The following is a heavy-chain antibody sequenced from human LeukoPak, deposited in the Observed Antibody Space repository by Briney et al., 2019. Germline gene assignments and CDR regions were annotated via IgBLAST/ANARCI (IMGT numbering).Heavy chain of an antibody. D-gene: IGHD3-9*01. V-gene: IGHV3-23*01. J-gene: IGHJ4*02. CDR1: GFTFSSYA. CDR3: AKESPSNFDYVGTFDY. CDR2: ISGSGGST. Sequence: PGGSPRLSCAASGFTFSSYAMSWVRQAPGKGLEWVSAISGSGGSTYYADSVKGRFTISRDNSKNTLYLQMNSLRAEDTAVYYCAKESPSNFDYVGTFDYWGQGTLVTVSS.